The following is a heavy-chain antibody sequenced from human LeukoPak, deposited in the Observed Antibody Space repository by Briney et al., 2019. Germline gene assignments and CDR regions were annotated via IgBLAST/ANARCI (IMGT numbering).Heavy chain of an antibody. D-gene: IGHD6-19*01. CDR3: AKDVAPDSGWDLDY. CDR2: IYNSGAGI. J-gene: IGHJ4*02. Sequence: GGSLRLSCAASGFTFSAYTMSWVRQAPGKGLEWVSSIYNSGAGIFYADSVKGRFTISRDNSKNTLYLQMNSLRAEDTAVYYCAKDVAPDSGWDLDYWGQGTLVTVSS. CDR1: GFTFSAYT. V-gene: IGHV3-23*01.